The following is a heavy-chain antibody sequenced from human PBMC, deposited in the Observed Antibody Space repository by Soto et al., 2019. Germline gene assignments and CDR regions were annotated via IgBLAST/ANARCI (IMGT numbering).Heavy chain of an antibody. Sequence: QVQVQQWGAGLLKPSETLSLTCAVYGGSFSGYYWSWIRQPPGKGLEWIGEINHSGSTNYNPSLKSRVTISVDTSKNQFSLKLSSVTAADTAVYYCAREGGYYFDYWGQGTLVTVSS. CDR2: INHSGST. V-gene: IGHV4-34*01. CDR3: AREGGYYFDY. J-gene: IGHJ4*02. D-gene: IGHD1-26*01. CDR1: GGSFSGYY.